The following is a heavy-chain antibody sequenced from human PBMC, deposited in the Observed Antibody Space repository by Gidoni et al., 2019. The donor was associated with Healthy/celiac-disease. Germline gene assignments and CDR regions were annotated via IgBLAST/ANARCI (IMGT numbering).Heavy chain of an antibody. V-gene: IGHV3-30*18. CDR3: AKDGQQLSGYFDY. Sequence: QVQLVESGGGVVQPGRSLRLSCAASGFTFSSYGMHWVRQAPGKGLEWVAVISYDGSKKYYADSVKGRFTISRDNSKNTLYLQMNSLRAEDTAVYYCAKDGQQLSGYFDYWGQGTLVTVSS. CDR2: ISYDGSKK. CDR1: GFTFSSYG. D-gene: IGHD6-13*01. J-gene: IGHJ4*02.